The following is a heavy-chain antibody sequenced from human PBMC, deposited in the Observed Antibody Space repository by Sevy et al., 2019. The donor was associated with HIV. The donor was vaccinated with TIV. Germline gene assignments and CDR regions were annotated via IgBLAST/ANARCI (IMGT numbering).Heavy chain of an antibody. D-gene: IGHD3-16*01. J-gene: IGHJ6*02. CDR3: AGAAPAYYYAMGV. V-gene: IGHV4-61*01. CDR1: GDSVSSGNYY. Sequence: SETLSLTCTVSGDSVSSGNYYWSWIRQPPGKGLEWTGYHFYSGSTTYNPSLKSLVTISVDSSKYQFSLKLSSVTAADTAVYYCAGAAPAYYYAMGVWGQGTTVTVSS. CDR2: HFYSGST.